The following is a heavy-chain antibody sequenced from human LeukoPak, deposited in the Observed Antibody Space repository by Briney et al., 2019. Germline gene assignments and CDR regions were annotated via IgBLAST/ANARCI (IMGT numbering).Heavy chain of an antibody. V-gene: IGHV4-34*01. CDR1: GASFSGYY. Sequence: PSETLSLTCAVYGASFSGYYWSWIRQPPGKGLEWIGEINHSGSTNYNPSLKSRVTISVDTSKNQFSLKLSSVTAADTAVYYCARGNYYDSSGYYGWGQGTLVTVSS. CDR2: INHSGST. D-gene: IGHD3-22*01. CDR3: ARGNYYDSSGYYG. J-gene: IGHJ4*02.